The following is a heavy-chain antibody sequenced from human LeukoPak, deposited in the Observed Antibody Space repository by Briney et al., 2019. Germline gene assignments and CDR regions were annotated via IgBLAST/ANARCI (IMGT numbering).Heavy chain of an antibody. D-gene: IGHD3-10*01. CDR1: GYTFTKFG. V-gene: IGHV1-18*01. CDR3: ARDWLSGVSADKTKFDP. Sequence: ASVKVSCKTSGYTFTKFGFSWVRQAPGQGLEWMGWISTYNGNTYYAQKLQCRLTLTTDASTTTAYMELRSLRSDDTAVYYCARDWLSGVSADKTKFDPWGQATPVTVSS. J-gene: IGHJ5*02. CDR2: ISTYNGNT.